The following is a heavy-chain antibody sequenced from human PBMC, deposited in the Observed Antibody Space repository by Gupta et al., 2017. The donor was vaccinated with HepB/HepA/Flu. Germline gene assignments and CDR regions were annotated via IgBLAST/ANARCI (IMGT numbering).Heavy chain of an antibody. V-gene: IGHV4-4*07. J-gene: IGHJ6*03. CDR1: GGAFGSYY. Sequence: QVQVQESGPGLVKPPETLSLPCTVSGGAFGSYYWGWIRQSAGKGLEGIGCVYNSGNTNFNPSLKSRLTMSLDMSKRQISLNLTSVTGADTAIYYCARDLGSYYYMDVWGRGTTVTVSS. CDR2: VYNSGNT. CDR3: ARDLGSYYYMDV.